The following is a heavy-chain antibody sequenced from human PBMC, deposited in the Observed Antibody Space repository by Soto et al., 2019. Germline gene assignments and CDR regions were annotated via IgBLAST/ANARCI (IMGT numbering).Heavy chain of an antibody. CDR3: AKDRIVGATAYYFDY. D-gene: IGHD1-26*01. J-gene: IGHJ4*02. V-gene: IGHV3-23*01. CDR1: GFTFSSYA. Sequence: GGSLRLSCAASGFTFSSYAMSWVRQAPGKGLEWVSAISGSGGSTYYADSVKGRLTISRDNSKNTLYLQMNSLRAEDTAVYYCAKDRIVGATAYYFDYWGQGTLVTVSS. CDR2: ISGSGGST.